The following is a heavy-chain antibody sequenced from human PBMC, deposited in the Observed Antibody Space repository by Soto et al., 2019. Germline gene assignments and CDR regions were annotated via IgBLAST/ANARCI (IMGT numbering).Heavy chain of an antibody. CDR1: GGSISSGGYY. V-gene: IGHV4-31*03. CDR2: IYYSGST. D-gene: IGHD3-10*01. CDR3: ARDHYGSGSYPTHYYYYYGMDV. J-gene: IGHJ6*02. Sequence: PSETLSLTCTVSGGSISSGGYYWSWIRQHAGKGLEWIGYIYYSGSTYYNPSLKSRVTISVDTSKNQFSLKLSSVTAADTAVYYCARDHYGSGSYPTHYYYYYGMDVWGQGTTVTVSS.